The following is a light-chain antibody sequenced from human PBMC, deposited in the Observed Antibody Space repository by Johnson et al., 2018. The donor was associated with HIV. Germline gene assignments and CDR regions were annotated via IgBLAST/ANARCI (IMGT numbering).Light chain of an antibody. J-gene: IGLJ1*01. V-gene: IGLV1-51*01. CDR2: DSN. CDR1: SSNIGNNY. CDR3: GIWDTSLSTGGV. Sequence: QSVLTQPPSVSAAPGQKVTISCSGSSSNIGNNYVSWYQQLPGTAPKLLIYDSNKRPSGIPDRFSGSKSATSATLAITGLHTGAEADYYCGIWDTSLSTGGVFGTGTKVTVL.